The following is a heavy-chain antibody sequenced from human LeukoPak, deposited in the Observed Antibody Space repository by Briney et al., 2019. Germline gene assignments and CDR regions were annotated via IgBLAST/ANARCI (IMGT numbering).Heavy chain of an antibody. V-gene: IGHV1-46*01. CDR2: INPSGGTT. Sequence: ASVKVSCTASGYTFTSYYIHWVRQAPGQGLEWMGIINPSGGTTNYAQKFQGRVTMTRDTSTSTVYMELSSLRSEGTAVYYCVRDRAMATMDYWGQGTLVTVSS. CDR3: VRDRAMATMDY. CDR1: GYTFTSYY. J-gene: IGHJ4*02. D-gene: IGHD5-24*01.